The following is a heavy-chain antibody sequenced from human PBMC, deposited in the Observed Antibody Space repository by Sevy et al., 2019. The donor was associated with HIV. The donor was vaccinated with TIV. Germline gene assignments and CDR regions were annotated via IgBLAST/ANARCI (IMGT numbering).Heavy chain of an antibody. Sequence: ASVKVSCKASGYTFTSYGISWVRQAPGQGLEWMGWISAYNGNTNYAQKLQGRVTMTTDTSTSTAYMELRSLRSDDTAVYYCARGPDILTGYYSHKYYYYYMDVWGKGTTATVSS. CDR3: ARGPDILTGYYSHKYYYYYMDV. CDR1: GYTFTSYG. D-gene: IGHD3-9*01. V-gene: IGHV1-18*04. CDR2: ISAYNGNT. J-gene: IGHJ6*03.